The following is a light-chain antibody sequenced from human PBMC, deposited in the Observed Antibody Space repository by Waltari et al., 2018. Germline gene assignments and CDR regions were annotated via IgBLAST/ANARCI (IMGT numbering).Light chain of an antibody. Sequence: DIVMTQSPDSLAVSLGERATINCKSSQSVLYSSNNKNYLAWYQQKPGQPPKLLIYWASTRESGVPDRFSGSGSGTDFTLTISSRQAEDVAVSYCQQYYSTFTWTFGQGTKVEIK. CDR1: QSVLYSSNNKNY. J-gene: IGKJ1*01. CDR2: WAS. CDR3: QQYYSTFTWT. V-gene: IGKV4-1*01.